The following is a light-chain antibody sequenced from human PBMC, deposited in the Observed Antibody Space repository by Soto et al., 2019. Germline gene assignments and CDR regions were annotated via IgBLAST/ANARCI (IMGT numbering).Light chain of an antibody. Sequence: QSVLTQPPSASGTPGQRVTISCSGSSSNIESNFVYWYQQFPGTAPRLLIYRYNQRPSGVPDRFSGSKSGTSASLAISALRSEDEADYYCTVWDDSLRGRLFGGGTKVTVL. J-gene: IGLJ2*01. CDR2: RYN. CDR1: SSNIESNF. V-gene: IGLV1-47*01. CDR3: TVWDDSLRGRL.